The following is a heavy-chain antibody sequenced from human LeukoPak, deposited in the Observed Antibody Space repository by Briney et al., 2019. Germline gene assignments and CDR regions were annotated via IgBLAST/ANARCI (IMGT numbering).Heavy chain of an antibody. D-gene: IGHD3-10*01. J-gene: IGHJ4*02. Sequence: GGSLRLSCAASGFTFSSYGMNWVRQAPGKGLEWVSAISGSGGSTYYADSVKGRFTISRDNSKNTLYLQMNSLRAEDTAVYYCAKAYGSGNYHNYFDYWGQGTLVTVSS. V-gene: IGHV3-23*01. CDR1: GFTFSSYG. CDR3: AKAYGSGNYHNYFDY. CDR2: ISGSGGST.